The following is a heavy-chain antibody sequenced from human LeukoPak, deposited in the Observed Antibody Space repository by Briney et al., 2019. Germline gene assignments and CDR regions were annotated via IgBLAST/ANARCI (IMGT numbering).Heavy chain of an antibody. V-gene: IGHV3-7*01. Sequence: GGSLRLSCAASGFTFSRYWMSWVRQAPGKGLEWVANIKEDGTIKYYVDSVKGRLTIFRDNAKSSVFLQVSSLRAEDTAMYYCARIGYSSSSIDYWGQGTLVTVSS. CDR3: ARIGYSSSSIDY. CDR2: IKEDGTIK. D-gene: IGHD6-13*01. J-gene: IGHJ4*02. CDR1: GFTFSRYW.